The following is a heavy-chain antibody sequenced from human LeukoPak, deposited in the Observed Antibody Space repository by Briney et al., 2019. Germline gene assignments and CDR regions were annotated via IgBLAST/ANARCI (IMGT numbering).Heavy chain of an antibody. V-gene: IGHV3-53*01. CDR2: IYSGGST. D-gene: IGHD5-24*01. CDR1: GFTVSSNY. Sequence: GGSLRLSCAASGFTVSSNYMSWVRQAPGKGLEWVSVIYSGGSTYYADSVKGRFTISRDNAKNSLYLQMNSLRAEDTAIYYCTRVGYIDEGIDYWGQGTLVTVSS. CDR3: TRVGYIDEGIDY. J-gene: IGHJ4*02.